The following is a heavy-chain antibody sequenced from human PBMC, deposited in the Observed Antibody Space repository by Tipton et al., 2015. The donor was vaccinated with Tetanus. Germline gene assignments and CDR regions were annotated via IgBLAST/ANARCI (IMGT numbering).Heavy chain of an antibody. V-gene: IGHV1-69*05. J-gene: IGHJ6*02. Sequence: QSGPEVKKPGSSVKVSCETSGGSFSTYVTSWVRQAPGQGLEWMGSIIPIFGTITYAQKFQGRVTMTTNTSITTAFMEVTSLTHEDTAVYYCASGSSIRHGLDVWGHGTSVTVSS. CDR1: GGSFSTYV. CDR3: ASGSSIRHGLDV. CDR2: IIPIFGTI. D-gene: IGHD2-2*01.